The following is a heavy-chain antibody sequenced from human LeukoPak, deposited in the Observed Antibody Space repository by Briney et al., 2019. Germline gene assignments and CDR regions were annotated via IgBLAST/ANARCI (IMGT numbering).Heavy chain of an antibody. Sequence: GGSLRLSCAASGFTFSSYWVQWVRQAPGKGLVWISRINSDGRSLSYADSVKGRFTISRDNAKNTVYPQMNSLSAEDTAVYYCARSRYTGSHFDYWGQGTLVTVSS. D-gene: IGHD1-26*01. V-gene: IGHV3-74*01. CDR2: INSDGRSL. CDR3: ARSRYTGSHFDY. J-gene: IGHJ4*02. CDR1: GFTFSSYW.